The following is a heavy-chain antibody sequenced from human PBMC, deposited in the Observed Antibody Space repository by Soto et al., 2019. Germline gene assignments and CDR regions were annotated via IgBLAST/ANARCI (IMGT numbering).Heavy chain of an antibody. Sequence: GESLKISCKGSGYSFANYWIGWVRQMPGKGLEWMGIIYPDDSHTKYSPSFQGQVTISADKSISTAYVQWSGLKASDTAIYFCARGFETAAWFDPWGQGTPVTVSS. D-gene: IGHD3-10*01. CDR3: ARGFETAAWFDP. CDR2: IYPDDSHT. CDR1: GYSFANYW. J-gene: IGHJ5*02. V-gene: IGHV5-51*03.